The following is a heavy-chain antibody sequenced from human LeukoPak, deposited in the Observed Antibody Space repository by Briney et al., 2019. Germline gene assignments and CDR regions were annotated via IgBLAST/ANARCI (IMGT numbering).Heavy chain of an antibody. D-gene: IGHD3-10*01. Sequence: TGGSLRLSCAASGFTFSSYAMHWVRQAPGKGLEWVAVISYDGSNKYYADSVKGRFTISRGNSKNTLYLQMNSLRAEDTAVYYCARGEVVTMVRGVIPQYRYYYGMDVWGQGTTVTVSS. CDR1: GFTFSSYA. CDR3: ARGEVVTMVRGVIPQYRYYYGMDV. CDR2: ISYDGSNK. J-gene: IGHJ6*02. V-gene: IGHV3-30-3*01.